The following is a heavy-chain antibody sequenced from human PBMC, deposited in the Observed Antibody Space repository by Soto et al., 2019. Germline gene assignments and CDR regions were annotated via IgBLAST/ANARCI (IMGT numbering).Heavy chain of an antibody. CDR1: GFTLSDYS. CDR2: IKSDGSIT. Sequence: VGALRLSCAASGFTLSDYSMHWVHQAPGKGLVWVSRIKSDGSITNYADSVKGRFTISRANAKNTLYLQMNSLRAEDTAVYYCARLYPSGWYDYWGQGSLVTVSS. D-gene: IGHD6-19*01. CDR3: ARLYPSGWYDY. V-gene: IGHV3-74*01. J-gene: IGHJ4*02.